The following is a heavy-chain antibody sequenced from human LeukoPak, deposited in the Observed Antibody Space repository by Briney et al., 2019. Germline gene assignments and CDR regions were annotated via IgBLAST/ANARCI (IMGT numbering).Heavy chain of an antibody. CDR3: VRLFRYCSGGTCYTDRGYFFDY. J-gene: IGHJ4*02. CDR2: ISGSGANT. CDR1: GFTFSNYA. D-gene: IGHD2-15*01. Sequence: PGGSLRLSCVAPGFTFSNYAMSWVRQAPGKGLEWVSTISGSGANTYYADSVKGRFTISRDNSKTTLSLQMNSLRAEDTAVYYCVRLFRYCSGGTCYTDRGYFFDYWGQGTLVTVSS. V-gene: IGHV3-23*01.